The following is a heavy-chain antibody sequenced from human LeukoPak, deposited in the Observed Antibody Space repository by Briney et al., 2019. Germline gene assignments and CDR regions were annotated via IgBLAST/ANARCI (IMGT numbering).Heavy chain of an antibody. J-gene: IGHJ5*02. CDR1: GYTFTSYG. V-gene: IGHV1-18*01. Sequence: GASVKVSCKASGYTFTSYGISWVRQAPGQGLEWMGWINAYSGNTNYAQKLQGRVTITTHTSMSTAYMELRSLRSDDTAVYYCARDPPQGWFDPWGQGTLVTVSS. CDR2: INAYSGNT. CDR3: ARDPPQGWFDP.